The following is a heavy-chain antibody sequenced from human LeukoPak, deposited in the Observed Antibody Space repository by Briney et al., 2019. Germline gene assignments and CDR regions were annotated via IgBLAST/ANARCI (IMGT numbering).Heavy chain of an antibody. CDR3: ARGIGDFDY. V-gene: IGHV1-24*01. Sequence: AASVKVSCKVSGYTLTELSMHWVRQAPGKGLEWMGGFDPEDGETIYAQKFQGRVTMTRDTSISTAYMELSRLRSDDTAVYYCARGIGDFDYWGQGTLVTVSS. D-gene: IGHD3-10*01. J-gene: IGHJ4*02. CDR2: FDPEDGET. CDR1: GYTLTELS.